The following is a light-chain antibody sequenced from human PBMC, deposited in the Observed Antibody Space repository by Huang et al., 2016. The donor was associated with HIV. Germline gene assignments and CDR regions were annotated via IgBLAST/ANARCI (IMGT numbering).Light chain of an antibody. CDR3: QQYNNWPGFT. J-gene: IGKJ3*01. V-gene: IGKV3-15*01. Sequence: VMTQSPATLSVSPGERATLSCRASQSISTNLAWYQQRPGQAPRILFYGASSRATGIPARFMGSGSGTEFTLTITSLQSEDFAVYYCQQYNNWPGFTFGPGTKVDI. CDR1: QSISTN. CDR2: GAS.